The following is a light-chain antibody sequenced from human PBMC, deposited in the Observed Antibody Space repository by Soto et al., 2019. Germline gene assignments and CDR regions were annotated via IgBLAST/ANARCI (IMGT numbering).Light chain of an antibody. CDR1: QSVSSSY. CDR3: QQYGSSPGT. CDR2: GAS. J-gene: IGKJ1*01. V-gene: IGKV3-20*01. Sequence: EIVLTQSPSTLSLSPGERATLSCRASQSVSSSYLAWYQQKPGQAPRLLIYGASSRATGIPDRFSGSGSGTDFTLTISRLAPEDFAVYYCQQYGSSPGTFGQGTKVEI.